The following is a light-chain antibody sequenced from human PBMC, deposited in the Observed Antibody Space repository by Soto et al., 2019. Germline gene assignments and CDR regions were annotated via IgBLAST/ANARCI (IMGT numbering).Light chain of an antibody. CDR3: QKDTNRPVT. CDR1: QRVSSN. J-gene: IGKJ3*01. V-gene: IGKV3-15*01. Sequence: EIVMTQSPTTLSVSPGERATLSCRASQRVSSNLAWYQQNPGQAPRLLIYGASTGATGIPARFSGSGSGSEFTLTIRSLQSEDFDIHYFQKDTNRPVTFGLGTTVAIE. CDR2: GAS.